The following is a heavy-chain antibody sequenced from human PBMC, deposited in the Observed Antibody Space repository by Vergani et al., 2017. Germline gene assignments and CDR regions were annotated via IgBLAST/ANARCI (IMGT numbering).Heavy chain of an antibody. J-gene: IGHJ6*03. D-gene: IGHD3-3*01. V-gene: IGHV3-21*01. Sequence: EVQLVESGGGLVKPGGSLRLSCAASGFTFSSYSMNWVRQAPGKGLEWVSSISSSSSYIYYADSVKGRFTISRDNAKNSLYLQMNSLRAEDTAVYYCARDTPIDPTYYDFWSGYYTTYYYYYYMDVWGKGTTVTVSS. CDR3: ARDTPIDPTYYDFWSGYYTTYYYYYYMDV. CDR1: GFTFSSYS. CDR2: ISSSSSYI.